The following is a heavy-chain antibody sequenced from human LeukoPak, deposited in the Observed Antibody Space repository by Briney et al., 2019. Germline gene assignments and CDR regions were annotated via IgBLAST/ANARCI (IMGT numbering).Heavy chain of an antibody. D-gene: IGHD3-22*01. CDR2: IYTSGST. Sequence: PSETLSLTCTVSGGSISSYYWSWIRQPPGKGLEWIGYIYTSGSTNYNPPLKSRVTISVDTSKNQFSLKLSSVTAADTAVYYCARADYYDSSVGGYWFDPWGQGTLVTVSS. J-gene: IGHJ5*02. CDR1: GGSISSYY. CDR3: ARADYYDSSVGGYWFDP. V-gene: IGHV4-4*09.